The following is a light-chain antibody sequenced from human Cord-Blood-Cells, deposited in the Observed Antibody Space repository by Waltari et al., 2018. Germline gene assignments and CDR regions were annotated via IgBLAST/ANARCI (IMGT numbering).Light chain of an antibody. CDR3: CSYAGSYTLV. CDR2: DFS. CDR1: SSDVGGYNY. J-gene: IGLJ3*02. Sequence: QSALTQPRSVSGSPGQSVTISCTGTSSDVGGYNYVFWYQQHPGKAPKLMIYDFSKRPSGCVDRFSGSKSGNTASLTSSGLQAEDEADYYCCSYAGSYTLVFGGGTKLTVL. V-gene: IGLV2-11*01.